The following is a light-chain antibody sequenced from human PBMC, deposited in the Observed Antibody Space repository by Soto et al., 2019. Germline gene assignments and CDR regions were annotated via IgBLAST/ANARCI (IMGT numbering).Light chain of an antibody. Sequence: DIQLTQSPSFLSASVGDRVTITCRASQGISSYLAWYQQKPGKAPKLLIYDASSLESGVPSRFSGSGSGTEFTLTISSLQPDDFATYYCQQYNSYSTWTFG. CDR1: QGISSY. V-gene: IGKV1-9*01. CDR2: DAS. CDR3: QQYNSYSTWT. J-gene: IGKJ1*01.